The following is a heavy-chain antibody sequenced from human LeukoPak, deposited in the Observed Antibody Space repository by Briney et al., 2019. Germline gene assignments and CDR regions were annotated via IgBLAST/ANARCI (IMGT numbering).Heavy chain of an antibody. CDR2: IKSKTDGGTT. D-gene: IGHD2-2*01. Sequence: GGSLRLSCAASGFTFSNAWMSWVRQAPGKGLEWVGRIKSKTDGGTTDYAAPVKGRFTISRDDSKHTLYLQMNSLKTGDTAVYYCARGVVPAAKSDYWGQGTLVTVSS. CDR1: GFTFSNAW. V-gene: IGHV3-15*01. CDR3: ARGVVPAAKSDY. J-gene: IGHJ4*02.